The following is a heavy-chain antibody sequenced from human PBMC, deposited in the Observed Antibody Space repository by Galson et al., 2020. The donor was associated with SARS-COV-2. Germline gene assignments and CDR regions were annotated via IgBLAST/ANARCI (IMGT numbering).Heavy chain of an antibody. CDR3: VREIVSWEGDYDDGGDVYYGMDV. CDR1: GFTFSSYG. D-gene: IGHD4-17*01. J-gene: IGHJ6*02. CDR2: IWYDGSNK. Sequence: GESLKISCAASGFTFSSYGMHWVRQAPGKGLEWVAVIWYDGSNKYYADSVKGRFTISRDNSKNTLYLQMNSLRAEDTAVYYCVREIVSWEGDYDDGGDVYYGMDVWGQGTTVTVSS. V-gene: IGHV3-33*01.